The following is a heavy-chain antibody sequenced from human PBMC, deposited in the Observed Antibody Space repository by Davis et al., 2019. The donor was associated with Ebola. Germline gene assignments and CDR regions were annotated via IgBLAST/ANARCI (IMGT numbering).Heavy chain of an antibody. V-gene: IGHV4-39*01. D-gene: IGHD3-10*01. J-gene: IGHJ6*04. Sequence: SETLSLTCSVSGGSISSSSYYWGWIRQPPGKGLEWIANIYSSGSTYYSPSLESRLTMSVDTSKNQFSLKLSSVTAADTAVYYCTRQGTATLNYYGMDVWGKGTTVTVSS. CDR2: IYSSGST. CDR3: TRQGTATLNYYGMDV. CDR1: GGSISSSSYY.